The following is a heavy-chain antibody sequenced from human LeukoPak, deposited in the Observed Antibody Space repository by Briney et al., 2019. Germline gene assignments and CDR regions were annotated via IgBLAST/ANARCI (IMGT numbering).Heavy chain of an antibody. J-gene: IGHJ4*02. CDR3: ATVHGLIDPMAD. CDR2: ISGSGGGT. D-gene: IGHD3-22*01. CDR1: GVTFSSYV. V-gene: IGHV3-23*01. Sequence: GGSLRLSCEASGVTFSSYVMSWVRQAPGKGPEWVSGISGSGGGTYYADSVKGRFTTSRDNSNNTLSLHMSSLRAEDTALYYCATVHGLIDPMADWGQGTLVSVSS.